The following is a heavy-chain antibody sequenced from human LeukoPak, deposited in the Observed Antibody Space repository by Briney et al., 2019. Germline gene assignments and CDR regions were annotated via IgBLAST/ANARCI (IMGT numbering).Heavy chain of an antibody. CDR2: INPNSGGT. D-gene: IGHD3-10*01. CDR1: GYTFTGYY. Sequence: EASVKVSCKASGYTFTGYYMHWVRQAPGQGLEWMGWINPNSGGTNYAQKFQGRVTMTRDTSISTAYMELSRLRSDDTAVYYCARDRLSDYYGSGSYLNWFDPWGQGTLVTVSS. CDR3: ARDRLSDYYGSGSYLNWFDP. J-gene: IGHJ5*02. V-gene: IGHV1-2*02.